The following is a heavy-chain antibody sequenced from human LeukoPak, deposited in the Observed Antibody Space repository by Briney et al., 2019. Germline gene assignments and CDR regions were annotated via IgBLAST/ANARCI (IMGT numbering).Heavy chain of an antibody. J-gene: IGHJ4*02. D-gene: IGHD6-6*01. CDR3: ARSSYSSLPFDFDY. CDR2: IYYSGST. V-gene: IGHV4-59*01. Sequence: SETLSLTCTVSGGSISSYYWSWIRQPPGKGLEWIGYIYYSGSTNYNPSLKSRVTISVDTSKNQFSLKLSSVTAADTAVYYCARSSYSSLPFDFDYWGQGTLVTVSS. CDR1: GGSISSYY.